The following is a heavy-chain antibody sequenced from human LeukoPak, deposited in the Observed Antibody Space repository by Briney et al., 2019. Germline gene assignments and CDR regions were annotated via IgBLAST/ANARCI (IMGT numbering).Heavy chain of an antibody. CDR2: ISAGGDNT. D-gene: IGHD6-19*01. CDR3: AKHRLAVAGIGGCFDY. J-gene: IGHJ4*02. Sequence: PGESLRLSCAASGFTFRSYAMSWVRQAPGKGLECVSVISAGGDNTYYADSVKGRFTISRDYSKNTLYLQMNSLRVEDTATYYCAKHRLAVAGIGGCFDYWGQGTLVTVSS. V-gene: IGHV3-23*01. CDR1: GFTFRSYA.